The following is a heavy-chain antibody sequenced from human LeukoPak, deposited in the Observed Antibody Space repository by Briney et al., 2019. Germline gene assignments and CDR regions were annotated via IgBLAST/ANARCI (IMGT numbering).Heavy chain of an antibody. V-gene: IGHV3-30*18. CDR2: ISYDGSNK. CDR1: GFTFSSYG. J-gene: IGHJ3*02. D-gene: IGHD5-18*01. CDR3: AKGIQLWFSDAFDI. Sequence: TGRSLRLSCAASGFTFSSYGMHWVRQAPGKGLEWVAVISYDGSNKYYADSVKGRFTISRDNSKNTLYLQMNSLRAEDTAVYYCAKGIQLWFSDAFDISGQGTMVTVSS.